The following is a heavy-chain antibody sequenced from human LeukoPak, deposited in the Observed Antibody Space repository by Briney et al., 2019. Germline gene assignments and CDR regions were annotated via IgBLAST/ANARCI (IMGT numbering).Heavy chain of an antibody. D-gene: IGHD6-13*01. J-gene: IGHJ4*02. V-gene: IGHV3-15*01. CDR2: IKSKTDGGTT. Sequence: GGSLRLSCAASGFTFNNAWMSWVRQAPGKGLEWVGRIKSKTDGGTTDYAAPVKGRLTISRDDSKNTLYLQMNSLKTEDTAVYYCTTDFPVILEYSSSWYDYFDYWGQGTLVTVSS. CDR1: GFTFNNAW. CDR3: TTDFPVILEYSSSWYDYFDY.